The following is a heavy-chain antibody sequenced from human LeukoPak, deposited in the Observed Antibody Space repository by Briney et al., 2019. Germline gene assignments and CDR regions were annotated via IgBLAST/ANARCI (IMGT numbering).Heavy chain of an antibody. J-gene: IGHJ6*03. Sequence: SETLSLTCTVSGGSISSYYWSWIRQPAGKGLEWIGRIYTSGSTNYNPSLKSRVTISVDTSKNQFSLKLSSVTAADTAVYYCARDRYYYDSTTPHEPYYYYMDVWGKGTTVTVSS. D-gene: IGHD3-22*01. CDR3: ARDRYYYDSTTPHEPYYYYMDV. CDR2: IYTSGST. V-gene: IGHV4-4*07. CDR1: GGSISSYY.